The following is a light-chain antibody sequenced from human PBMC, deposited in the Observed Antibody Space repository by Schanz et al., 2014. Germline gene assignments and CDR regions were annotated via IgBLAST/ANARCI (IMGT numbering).Light chain of an antibody. V-gene: IGLV2-14*01. J-gene: IGLJ1*01. CDR3: GSYTTSINYV. CDR1: SSDVGGYNF. Sequence: QSVLTQPASVSGSPGQSITISCTGTSSDVGGYNFVSWYQQHPGKAPKLMIYDVSNRPSGVSYRFSGSKSGNTASLTISGLQAEDEADYYCGSYTTSINYVFGTGTKLTVL. CDR2: DVS.